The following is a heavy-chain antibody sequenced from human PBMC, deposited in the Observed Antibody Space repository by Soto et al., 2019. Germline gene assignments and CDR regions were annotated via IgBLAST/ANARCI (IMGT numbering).Heavy chain of an antibody. Sequence: QVQLVQSGAEVKKPGSSVKVSCKASGGTFSSYAISWVRQAPGQGLEWMGGIIPIFGTANYAQKFQGRVTITADDCTSTAYMELSSLRSEDTAVYYCARVGEAGSYIPSFDYWGQGTLVTVSS. CDR1: GGTFSSYA. CDR2: IIPIFGTA. J-gene: IGHJ4*02. D-gene: IGHD1-26*01. V-gene: IGHV1-69*01. CDR3: ARVGEAGSYIPSFDY.